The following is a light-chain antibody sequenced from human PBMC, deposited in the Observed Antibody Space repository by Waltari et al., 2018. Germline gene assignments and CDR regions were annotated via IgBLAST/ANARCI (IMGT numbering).Light chain of an antibody. CDR2: TAS. CDR3: LQYNRVPLT. V-gene: IGKV1-17*01. CDR1: QVIGTY. J-gene: IGKJ4*01. Sequence: DIQMTQSPSSLSASAGDTVTITCRASQVIGTYLNWYQKKPGKSPKRLISTASTLESGVPARFSGSGSWTYFTLTFSSLQPEDFATYYCLQYNRVPLTFGGGTKVEIK.